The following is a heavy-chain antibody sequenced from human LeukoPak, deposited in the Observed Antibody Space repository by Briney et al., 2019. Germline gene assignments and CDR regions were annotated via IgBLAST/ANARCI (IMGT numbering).Heavy chain of an antibody. CDR3: ARGWWLRGSFDY. J-gene: IGHJ4*02. V-gene: IGHV4-34*01. D-gene: IGHD5-12*01. CDR2: INHSGST. CDR1: GGSFSGYY. Sequence: SETLSLTCAVYGGSFSGYYWNWIRQPPGKGLEWIGEINHSGSTNYNPSLKSRVTISVDTSKNQFSLKLSSVTAADTAVYYCARGWWLRGSFDYWGQGTLVTVSS.